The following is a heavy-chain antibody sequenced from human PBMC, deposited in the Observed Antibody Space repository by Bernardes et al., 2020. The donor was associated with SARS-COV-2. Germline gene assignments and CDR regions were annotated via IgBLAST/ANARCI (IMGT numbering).Heavy chain of an antibody. J-gene: IGHJ6*02. CDR3: ARDLRDTSGYYFGGGYYSGMDV. D-gene: IGHD3-22*01. Sequence: SETLSLTCTVSGGSMRRGSYYWSWIRQPAGKGLEWIGRIYISGTTNYNPSLKSRVTISLDRFKNQFSLELSSVTAADTAVYYCARDLRDTSGYYFGGGYYSGMDVWGQGTTVTVSS. V-gene: IGHV4-61*02. CDR1: GGSMRRGSYY. CDR2: IYISGTT.